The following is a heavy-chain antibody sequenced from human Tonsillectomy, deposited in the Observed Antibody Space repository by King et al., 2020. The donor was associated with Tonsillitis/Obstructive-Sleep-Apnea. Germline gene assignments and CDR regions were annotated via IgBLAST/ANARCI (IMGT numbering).Heavy chain of an antibody. CDR3: ARMYDFWSCRIPHHFDY. D-gene: IGHD3-3*01. V-gene: IGHV2-5*02. J-gene: IGHJ4*02. CDR1: GFSLSTDGVG. CDR2: IYWDDEK. Sequence: TLKESGPTLVKPTETLTMTCTFSGFSLSTDGVGVGWIRQPPGKALECLALIYWDDEKRYSPSLNNRLTVTKDTSKNQVVLRMTNMDPVDTGTYFCARMYDFWSCRIPHHFDYWGQGALVTVSS.